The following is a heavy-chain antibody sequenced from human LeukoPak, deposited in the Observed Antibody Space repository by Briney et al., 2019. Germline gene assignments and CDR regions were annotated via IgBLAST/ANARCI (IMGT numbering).Heavy chain of an antibody. D-gene: IGHD5-12*01. Sequence: GRSLRLSCAASGFTLSSYGMHWVRQAPGKGLEWVAVISYEGSNKYYADSVKGRFTISRDNSKNTLYLQINILRAEDTAVYYCAKGERRGYSGYYDYWGREALVTVSS. CDR3: AKGERRGYSGYYDY. CDR1: GFTLSSYG. V-gene: IGHV3-30*18. CDR2: ISYEGSNK. J-gene: IGHJ4*02.